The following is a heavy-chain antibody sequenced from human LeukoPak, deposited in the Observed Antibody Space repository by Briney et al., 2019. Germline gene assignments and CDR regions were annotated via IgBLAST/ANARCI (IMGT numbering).Heavy chain of an antibody. Sequence: SETLSLTCAVYGGSFSGYYWSWIRQPPGKGLEWIGEINHSGSTNYNPSLKSRVTISVDTSKNQFSLKLSSVTAADTAVYYCASHPRGYCSGGSCLTGAFDIWGQGTMVTVSS. CDR1: GGSFSGYY. J-gene: IGHJ3*02. CDR2: INHSGST. CDR3: ASHPRGYCSGGSCLTGAFDI. D-gene: IGHD2-15*01. V-gene: IGHV4-34*01.